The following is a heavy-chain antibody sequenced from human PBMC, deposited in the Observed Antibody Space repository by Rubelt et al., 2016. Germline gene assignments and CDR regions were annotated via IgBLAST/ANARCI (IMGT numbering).Heavy chain of an antibody. Sequence: QVQLQQWGAGLLKPSETLSLTCAVYGGSISSSNWWSWVRQPPGKGLEWIGEIYHSGSTNYYPSLNVRLPVSVTKSKNQFSLRLSSVTAADTAVYYCARGRGYSYGSLNYYMVVWGKGTTVTVSS. CDR1: GGSISSSNW. CDR3: ARGRGYSYGSLNYYMVV. J-gene: IGHJ6*03. V-gene: IGHV4-4*02. CDR2: IYHSGST. D-gene: IGHD5-18*01.